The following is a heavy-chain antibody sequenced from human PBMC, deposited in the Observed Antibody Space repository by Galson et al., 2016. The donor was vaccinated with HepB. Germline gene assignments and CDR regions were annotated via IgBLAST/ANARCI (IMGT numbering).Heavy chain of an antibody. CDR3: ARREGRHTVTFFDY. V-gene: IGHV3-48*01. CDR1: GFSFSYNS. J-gene: IGHJ4*02. D-gene: IGHD4-17*01. Sequence: SLRLSCAASGFSFSYNSMNWVRQAPGKGLEWLSYINSGSTTMYYADSVQGRFIISRDDAKNSLYLQMNSLRADDTAVYYCARREGRHTVTFFDYWGQGTLVTVSS. CDR2: INSGSTTM.